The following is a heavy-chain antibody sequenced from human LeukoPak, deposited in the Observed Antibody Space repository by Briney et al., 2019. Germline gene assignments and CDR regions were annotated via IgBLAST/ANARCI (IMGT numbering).Heavy chain of an antibody. J-gene: IGHJ3*02. CDR3: ARYRHYDSSGYTYLDAFDI. CDR1: GFTFSSYG. V-gene: IGHV3-33*01. D-gene: IGHD3-22*01. CDR2: IWYDGSNK. Sequence: GGSLRLSCAASGFTFSSYGMHWVRQAPGKGLEWVAVIWYDGSNKYYADSVKGRFTISKYNSKNTLYLQMNSLRAEDTAVYYCARYRHYDSSGYTYLDAFDIWGQGTMVTVSS.